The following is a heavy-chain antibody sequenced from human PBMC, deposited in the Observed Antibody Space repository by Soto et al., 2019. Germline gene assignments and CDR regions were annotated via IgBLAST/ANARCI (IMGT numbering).Heavy chain of an antibody. CDR3: ARSTLLGNWFAP. J-gene: IGHJ5*02. D-gene: IGHD2-2*01. Sequence: QVQLVQSGAEVKKPGASVKVSCKASGYTFTSYAMHWVRQAPGQRLEWMGWINAGNGNTKYSQKFQGRVTITRDTSASTAYMELSSLRSEDTAVYYCARSTLLGNWFAPWGQGTLVTVSS. V-gene: IGHV1-3*01. CDR2: INAGNGNT. CDR1: GYTFTSYA.